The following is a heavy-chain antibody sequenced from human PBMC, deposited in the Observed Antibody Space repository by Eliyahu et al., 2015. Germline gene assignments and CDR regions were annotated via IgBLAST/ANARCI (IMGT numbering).Heavy chain of an antibody. V-gene: IGHV3-7*01. D-gene: IGHD1/OR15-1a*01. CDR3: VTEQRWAPWDY. J-gene: IGHJ4*02. CDR2: IHPDGSET. CDR1: GFTFSNYW. Sequence: EVQLVESGGGLVQPGGSLRLSCEAXGFTFSNYWMXWLRQAPGKGLEWVANIHPDGSETKFVDSVXGRFTISRDNAKNSLSLEMTSLRAEDTAVYYCVTEQRWAPWDYWGQGTRVTVSP.